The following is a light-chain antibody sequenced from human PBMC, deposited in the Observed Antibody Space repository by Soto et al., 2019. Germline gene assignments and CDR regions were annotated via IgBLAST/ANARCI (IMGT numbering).Light chain of an antibody. CDR2: GAS. J-gene: IGKJ3*01. CDR3: QQYGKSPLFY. V-gene: IGKV3-20*01. CDR1: QSVSSSY. Sequence: EIVLTQSPGTLSLSPGDRATLSCRASQSVSSSYLAWYQQKPGQAPRLLIYGASSRASGIPDRFSGSGSGTDFTLTISRLEPEDFAVYYCQQYGKSPLFYFGTGTKVNI.